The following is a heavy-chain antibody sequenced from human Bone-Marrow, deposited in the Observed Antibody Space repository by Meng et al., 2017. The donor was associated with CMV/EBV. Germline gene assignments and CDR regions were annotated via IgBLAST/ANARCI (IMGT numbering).Heavy chain of an antibody. J-gene: IGHJ3*02. D-gene: IGHD2-2*01. CDR1: GYTFTSYY. CDR3: AREYQLQQGGYDAFDI. V-gene: IGHV1-2*02. CDR2: INPNSGGT. Sequence: ASVKVSCKASGYTFTSYYMHWVRQAPGQGLEWMGWINPNSGGTNYAQKFQGRVTMTRDTSISTAYMELSRLRSDDAAVYYCAREYQLQQGGYDAFDIWVQGTMVTVSS.